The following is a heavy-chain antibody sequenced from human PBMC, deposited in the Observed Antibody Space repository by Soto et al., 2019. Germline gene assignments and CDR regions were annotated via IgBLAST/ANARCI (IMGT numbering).Heavy chain of an antibody. V-gene: IGHV3-23*01. J-gene: IGHJ5*02. D-gene: IGHD1-1*01. CDR2: NSDSGGRT. CDR3: AKSLNINWQNWFDP. Sequence: EAQLLESGGGLVQPGGSLRLSCAASGLSFSSSAMNWVRQAPGKGLEWVSINSDSGGRTHYADSVKGRFTISRDNSKNTLYLQMNSLRAEDTAVYYFAKSLNINWQNWFDPLCQGTLVTVSS. CDR1: GLSFSSSA.